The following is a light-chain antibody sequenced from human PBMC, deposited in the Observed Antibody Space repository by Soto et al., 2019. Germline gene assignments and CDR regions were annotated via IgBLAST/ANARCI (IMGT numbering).Light chain of an antibody. Sequence: DIVLTQSPGTLSLSPGDRATLSCRASQGVSTNYVAWYQQKPGQSPRLLIYGACSRAAGIPDRFSGSGSGTDFTHTISRVEPEDFAVFYCHQYGHSPYTFGQGTNLEIK. V-gene: IGKV3-20*01. CDR1: QGVSTNY. CDR3: HQYGHSPYT. J-gene: IGKJ2*01. CDR2: GAC.